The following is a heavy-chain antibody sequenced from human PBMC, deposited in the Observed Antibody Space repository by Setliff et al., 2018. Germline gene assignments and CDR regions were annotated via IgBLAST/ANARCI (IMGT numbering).Heavy chain of an antibody. CDR3: AREQGIAVTTSNYQYYMDV. Sequence: ASVKVSCKASGYTFTSYAMHWVRQAPGQRLEWMGWINAGNGNTKYSQKFQGRVTMTRDTAISTAYMELGSLRSEDTAVYYCAREQGIAVTTSNYQYYMDVWGKGTTVTVSS. CDR1: GYTFTSYA. D-gene: IGHD6-19*01. J-gene: IGHJ6*03. CDR2: INAGNGNT. V-gene: IGHV1-3*01.